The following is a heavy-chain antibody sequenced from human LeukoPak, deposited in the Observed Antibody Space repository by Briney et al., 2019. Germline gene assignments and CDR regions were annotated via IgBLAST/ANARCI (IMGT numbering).Heavy chain of an antibody. V-gene: IGHV4-34*01. CDR3: ARLHLWSGYRNWYFDL. Sequence: SETLSLTCAVYGGSFSGYYWSWIRQPPGKGLEWIGEINHSGSTNYNPSLKSRVTISVDTSKNQFSLKLSSVTAADTAVYYCARLHLWSGYRNWYFDLWGGGTLVSVSS. D-gene: IGHD3-3*02. CDR1: GGSFSGYY. J-gene: IGHJ2*01. CDR2: INHSGST.